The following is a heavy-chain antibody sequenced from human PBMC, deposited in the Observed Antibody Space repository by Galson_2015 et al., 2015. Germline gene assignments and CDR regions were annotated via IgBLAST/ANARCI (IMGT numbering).Heavy chain of an antibody. D-gene: IGHD3-22*01. CDR1: GFTFGGDA. CDR3: AKDLTQCGYYSDY. V-gene: IGHV3-23*01. Sequence: SLRLSCAAFGFTFGGDARGWAGQAPGKGLEWVSSISGSGGTTYYVDSVKGRLTISRDSSKNTLYLQMNSQRAEDRAVYYCAKDLTQCGYYSDYWGQGTLVTVSS. J-gene: IGHJ4*02. CDR2: ISGSGGTT.